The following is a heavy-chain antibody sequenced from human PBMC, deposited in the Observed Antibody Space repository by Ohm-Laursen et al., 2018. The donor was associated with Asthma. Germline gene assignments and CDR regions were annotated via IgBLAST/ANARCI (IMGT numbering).Heavy chain of an antibody. CDR2: IGNDEVNR. CDR3: ARDVMEWYLPAFDF. Sequence: SLRLSCTASGFTFNSYGMHWVRQAPGKGLEWVAFIGNDEVNRGYADSVKGRFTISRDNSKNTLYLQMNSLRAEDTAVYYCARDVMEWYLPAFDFWGQGTLVTVSS. D-gene: IGHD3-3*01. J-gene: IGHJ4*02. V-gene: IGHV3-33*01. CDR1: GFTFNSYG.